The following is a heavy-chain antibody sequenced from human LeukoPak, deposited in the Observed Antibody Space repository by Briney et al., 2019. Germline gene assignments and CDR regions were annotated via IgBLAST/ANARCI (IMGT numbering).Heavy chain of an antibody. CDR2: ISWNSGSI. J-gene: IGHJ4*02. V-gene: IGHV3-9*01. CDR3: AKDIVPYGVYYFDY. D-gene: IGHD2-2*01. CDR1: GFTLSNYD. Sequence: PGGSLRLSCAASGFTLSNYDMHWVRQAPGKGLEWVSGISWNSGSIGYADSVKSRFTISRDNAKNSLYLQMNSLRAEDTALYYCAKDIVPYGVYYFDYWGQGTLVTVSS.